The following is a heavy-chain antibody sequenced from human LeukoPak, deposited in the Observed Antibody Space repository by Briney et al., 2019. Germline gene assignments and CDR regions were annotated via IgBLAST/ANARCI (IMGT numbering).Heavy chain of an antibody. J-gene: IGHJ5*02. CDR1: GYTFTSYY. CDR3: ARVHITMVRGVPCPSWFDP. CDR2: INPSGGST. D-gene: IGHD3-10*01. Sequence: ASVKVSCKASGYTFTSYYMPWVRQAPGQGLEWMGIINPSGGSTSYAQKFQGRVTMTRDTSTSTVYMELSSLRSEDTAVYYCARVHITMVRGVPCPSWFDPWGQGTLVTVSS. V-gene: IGHV1-46*01.